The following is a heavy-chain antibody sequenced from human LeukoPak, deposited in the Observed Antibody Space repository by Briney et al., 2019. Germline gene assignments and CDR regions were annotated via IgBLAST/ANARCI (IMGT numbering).Heavy chain of an antibody. J-gene: IGHJ4*02. CDR1: GYTFTSYG. Sequence: ASVKVSCKASGYTFTSYGISWVRQAPGQGLEWMGWISAYNGNTNYAQKLQGRVTMTTDTSTSTAYMELRSLRSDDTAVYYCARAGYCSGGSCYSSPFDYWGQGTLVTVSP. CDR3: ARAGYCSGGSCYSSPFDY. V-gene: IGHV1-18*01. D-gene: IGHD2-15*01. CDR2: ISAYNGNT.